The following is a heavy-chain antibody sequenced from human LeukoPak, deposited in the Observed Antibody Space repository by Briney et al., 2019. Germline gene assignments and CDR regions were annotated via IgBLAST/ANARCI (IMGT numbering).Heavy chain of an antibody. CDR3: ARDRRTGSNSPYYFDY. V-gene: IGHV3-48*03. Sequence: PGGSLRLSCVASGFTFSSYEMNWVRQAPGKGLEWVSHISRSGSTIYYADSVKGRFTISRDNAKNSLYLQMNSLRAEDTAVYYCARDRRTGSNSPYYFDYWGQGTLVTVSS. J-gene: IGHJ4*02. CDR2: ISRSGSTI. CDR1: GFTFSSYE. D-gene: IGHD3-10*01.